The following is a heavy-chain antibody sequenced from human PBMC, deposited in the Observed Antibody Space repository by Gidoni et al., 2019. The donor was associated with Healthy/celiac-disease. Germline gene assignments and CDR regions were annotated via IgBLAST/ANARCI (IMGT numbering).Heavy chain of an antibody. CDR1: GGTFSSYA. CDR3: AINLSPVICSGGSCSRGYYGMDV. J-gene: IGHJ6*02. D-gene: IGHD2-15*01. CDR2: IFPIYGTA. Sequence: QVQRVQSGAEVKKPGSSVKDSCNASGGTFSSYASSWVRQAPGQGLEWMGGIFPIYGTANYAQKFHGRVTITADDSTSTAYMELSSLRSEGTAVFCCAINLSPVICSGGSCSRGYYGMDVWGQGTTVTVSS. V-gene: IGHV1-69*01.